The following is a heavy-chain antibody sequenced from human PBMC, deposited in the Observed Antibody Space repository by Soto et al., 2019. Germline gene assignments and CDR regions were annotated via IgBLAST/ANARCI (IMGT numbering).Heavy chain of an antibody. CDR3: ARVGHYYYGMDV. CDR1: GYSFTSYW. Sequence: PGESLKISCKGSGYSFTSYWIGWVRQAPGQRLEWMGWINAGNDNTKYSQKFQGRVTITRDTSASTVYMELSSLSSEDTAVYYCARVGHYYYGMDVWGQGTTVTVSS. D-gene: IGHD3-3*01. V-gene: IGHV1-3*01. CDR2: INAGNDNT. J-gene: IGHJ6*02.